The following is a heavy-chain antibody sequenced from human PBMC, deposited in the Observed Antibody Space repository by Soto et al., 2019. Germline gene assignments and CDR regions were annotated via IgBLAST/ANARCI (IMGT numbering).Heavy chain of an antibody. CDR1: GGTFSSYA. V-gene: IGHV1-69*13. D-gene: IGHD2-2*02. J-gene: IGHJ5*02. CDR2: IIPIFGTA. CDR3: ARVLSYCSSTSCYTGWFDP. Sequence: SVKVSCKASGGTFSSYAISWVRQAPGQGLEWMGGIIPIFGTANYAQKFQGRVTITADESTSTAYMELSSLRSEDTAVYYCARVLSYCSSTSCYTGWFDPWGQGNLVTVSS.